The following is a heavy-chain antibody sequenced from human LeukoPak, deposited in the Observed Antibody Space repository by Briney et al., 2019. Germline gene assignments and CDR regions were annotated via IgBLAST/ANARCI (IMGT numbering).Heavy chain of an antibody. Sequence: SETLSLTCTVSGGSISSYYWSWVRQPPGKGLEWIGYFYHGGSTSYNPSLRSRVTISVDRSKNQFSLKLTSVTAADTAAYYCARSAFAEGYFDLWGRGTLVTASS. J-gene: IGHJ2*01. V-gene: IGHV4-59*12. CDR1: GGSISSYY. CDR3: ARSAFAEGYFDL. CDR2: FYHGGST.